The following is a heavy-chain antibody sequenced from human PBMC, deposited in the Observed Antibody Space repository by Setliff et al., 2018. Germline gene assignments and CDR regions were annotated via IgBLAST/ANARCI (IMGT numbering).Heavy chain of an antibody. D-gene: IGHD3-9*01. CDR1: GYTFNNYG. CDR2: ISAYSGET. J-gene: IGHJ4*02. Sequence: GASVTVSCKASGYTFNNYGIIWVRQAPGQGPEWMGWISAYSGETNYAQIFQGRVTMTTDTPTSTAYMELRSLTSDDTAVYYCARGQTLRHFDWPTAFDYWGLGTLVTV. CDR3: ARGQTLRHFDWPTAFDY. V-gene: IGHV1-18*01.